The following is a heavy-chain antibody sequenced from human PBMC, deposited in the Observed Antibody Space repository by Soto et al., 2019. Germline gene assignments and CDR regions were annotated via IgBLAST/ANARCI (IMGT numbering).Heavy chain of an antibody. Sequence: PVGSLRLSCAASGFTFSSYAMSWVRQAPGKGLEWVSAISGSGGSTYYADSVKGRFTISRDNSKNTLYLQMNSLRAEDTAVYYCAKARRGTYGSGNDAFDIWGQGTMVTVSS. CDR3: AKARRGTYGSGNDAFDI. J-gene: IGHJ3*02. D-gene: IGHD3-10*01. V-gene: IGHV3-23*01. CDR2: ISGSGGST. CDR1: GFTFSSYA.